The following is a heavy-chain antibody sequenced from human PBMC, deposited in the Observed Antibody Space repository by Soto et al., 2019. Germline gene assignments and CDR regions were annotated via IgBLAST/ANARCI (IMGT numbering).Heavy chain of an antibody. CDR3: ARDPSHPYSSSSILLSGFDY. J-gene: IGHJ4*02. CDR2: IIPIFGTA. D-gene: IGHD6-6*01. CDR1: GGTFSSYA. Sequence: ASVKVSCKASGGTFSSYAISWVRQAPGQGLEWMGGIIPIFGTANYAQKFQGRVTITADESTSTAYMELSSLRSEDTAVYYCARDPSHPYSSSSILLSGFDYWGQGTLVTVSS. V-gene: IGHV1-69*13.